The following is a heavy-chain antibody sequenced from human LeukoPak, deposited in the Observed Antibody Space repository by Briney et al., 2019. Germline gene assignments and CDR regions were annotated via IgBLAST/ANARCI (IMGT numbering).Heavy chain of an antibody. CDR1: GFTFSSYG. D-gene: IGHD2-15*01. V-gene: IGHV3-23*01. CDR3: AKAPVTSCRGAFCYPFDY. J-gene: IGHJ4*02. Sequence: GGSLRLSCAASGFTFSSYGMSWVRQAPGKGLEWVSVMSSSDDGRYYAASVRGRFTISRDTSRSTLYLQMNSLRAEDAAVYYCAKAPVTSCRGAFCYPFDYWGQGTLVTVSS. CDR2: MSSSDDGR.